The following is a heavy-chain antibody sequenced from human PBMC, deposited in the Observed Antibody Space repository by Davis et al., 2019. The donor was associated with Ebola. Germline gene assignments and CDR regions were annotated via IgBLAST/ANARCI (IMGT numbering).Heavy chain of an antibody. CDR3: ARLWVTTYAFDI. V-gene: IGHV3-66*04. J-gene: IGHJ3*02. CDR2: IYSGGST. Sequence: GESLKISCAASGFTFSDYYMSWIRQAPGKGLEWVSVIYSGGSTYYADSVKGRFTISRDNSKNTLYLQMNRLRAEDTAVYYCARLWVTTYAFDIWGQGTMVTVSS. CDR1: GFTFSDYY. D-gene: IGHD4-17*01.